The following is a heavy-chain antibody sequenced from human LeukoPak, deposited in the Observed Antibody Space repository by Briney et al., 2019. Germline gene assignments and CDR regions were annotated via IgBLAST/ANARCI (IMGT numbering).Heavy chain of an antibody. CDR2: IYYSGST. CDR1: GGSLSSSSYY. J-gene: IGHJ6*02. CDR3: ARHFTIFGVVGGMDV. V-gene: IGHV4-39*01. Sequence: SETLSLTCTVSGGSLSSSSYYWGWIRQPPGKGLEWIGSIYYSGSTYYNPSLKSRVTISVDTSKNQFSLKLSSVTAADTAVYYCARHFTIFGVVGGMDVWGQGTTVTVSS. D-gene: IGHD3-3*01.